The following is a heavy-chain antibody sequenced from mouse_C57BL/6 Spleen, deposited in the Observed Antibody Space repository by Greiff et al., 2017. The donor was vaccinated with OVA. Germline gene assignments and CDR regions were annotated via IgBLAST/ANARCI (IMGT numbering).Heavy chain of an antibody. J-gene: IGHJ4*01. CDR2: IDPNSGGT. D-gene: IGHD1-1*01. V-gene: IGHV1-72*01. Sequence: QVQLQQPGAELVKPGASVKLSCKASGYTFTSYWMHWVKQRPGRGLEWIGRIDPNSGGTKYNEKFKSKATLTVYKPSSTAYMQLSSLTSEDSAVYDCAKDYYGSSSYAMDYWGQGTSVTVSS. CDR1: GYTFTSYW. CDR3: AKDYYGSSSYAMDY.